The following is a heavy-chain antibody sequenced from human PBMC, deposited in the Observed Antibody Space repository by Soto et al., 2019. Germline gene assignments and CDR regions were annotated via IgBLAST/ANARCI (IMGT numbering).Heavy chain of an antibody. Sequence: QVQLVESGGGVVQPGGSLRLSCAASGFPFTTCGMHWVREGPGKGLEWVAVISYDGSNKYYADSVKGRFTISRDNSKNTLYLQMNSLRPEDTALYYCVGGQYYFDYRGQGTLVTVSS. CDR2: ISYDGSNK. D-gene: IGHD3-10*01. CDR3: VGGQYYFDY. J-gene: IGHJ4*02. V-gene: IGHV3-30*03. CDR1: GFPFTTCG.